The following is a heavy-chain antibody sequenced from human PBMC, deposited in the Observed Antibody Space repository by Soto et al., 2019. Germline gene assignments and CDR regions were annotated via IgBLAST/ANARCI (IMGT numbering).Heavy chain of an antibody. D-gene: IGHD3-16*01. CDR1: GYTFTTYG. J-gene: IGHJ6*02. V-gene: IGHV1-18*01. CDR2: ISGYNGHT. CDR3: AREGEMPYYYYGVDV. Sequence: QVQLVQSGAEVRKPGASVKVSCKASGYTFTTYGISWVRQAPGQGLEWMGWISGYNGHTQYAQKFQGRVTMTTDTSTSTVYMDLRSLRSDDTAVYYCAREGEMPYYYYGVDVWGQGTTVTVSS.